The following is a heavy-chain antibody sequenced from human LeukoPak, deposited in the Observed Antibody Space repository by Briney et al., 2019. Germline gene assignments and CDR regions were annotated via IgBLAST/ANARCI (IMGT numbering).Heavy chain of an antibody. J-gene: IGHJ4*02. CDR1: GGTFSSYA. Sequence: ASVKVSFKASGGTFSSYAISWVRQAPGQGLEWMGGIITILGIANYAQKFQGRVTITADKSTSTAYMELSSLRSEDTAVYYCAYNPFGSSLYYWGQGTLVTVSS. V-gene: IGHV1-69*10. CDR3: AYNPFGSSLYY. D-gene: IGHD6-13*01. CDR2: IITILGIA.